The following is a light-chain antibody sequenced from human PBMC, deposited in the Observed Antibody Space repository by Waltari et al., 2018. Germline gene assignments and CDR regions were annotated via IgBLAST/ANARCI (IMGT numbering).Light chain of an antibody. CDR3: MQSLQALWT. CDR2: LGS. CDR1: QSLLHRNGNSY. J-gene: IGKJ1*01. V-gene: IGKV2-28*01. Sequence: DIVMTQSPLSLHVTPGEPASISCMSSQSLLHRNGNSYLDWYLQKPGQPPQLLIYLGSNRASGVPDRFSGSGSGTDFTLKISRVEAEDVGVYYCMQSLQALWTFGQGTKVEIK.